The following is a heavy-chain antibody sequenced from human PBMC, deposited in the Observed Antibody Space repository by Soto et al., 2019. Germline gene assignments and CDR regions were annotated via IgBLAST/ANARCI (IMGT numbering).Heavy chain of an antibody. CDR3: AKFSYYVFWIVYYKKGNYIDY. Sequence: GGSLRLSCAASGFTFSSYAMSWVRQAPGKGLEWVSAISGSGGSTYYADSVKGRFTISRDNSKNTLYLQMNSLRAEDTAVYYWAKFSYYVFWIVYYKKGNYIDYGGQETLVPVS. V-gene: IGHV3-23*01. D-gene: IGHD3-3*01. J-gene: IGHJ4*02. CDR1: GFTFSSYA. CDR2: ISGSGGST.